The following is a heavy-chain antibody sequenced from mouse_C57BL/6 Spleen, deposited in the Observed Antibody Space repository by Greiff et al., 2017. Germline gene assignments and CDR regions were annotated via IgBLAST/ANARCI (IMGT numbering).Heavy chain of an antibody. D-gene: IGHD1-1*01. V-gene: IGHV5-4*01. CDR2: ISDGGSYT. Sequence: EVQVVESGGGLVKPGGSLKLSCAASGFTFSSYAMSWVRQTPEQRLEWVATISDGGSYTYYPDNVKGRFTISRDNAKTNLYLQMSHLKSEDTAMYYCARGGYYGQAMDYWGQGTSVTVSS. CDR1: GFTFSSYA. CDR3: ARGGYYGQAMDY. J-gene: IGHJ4*01.